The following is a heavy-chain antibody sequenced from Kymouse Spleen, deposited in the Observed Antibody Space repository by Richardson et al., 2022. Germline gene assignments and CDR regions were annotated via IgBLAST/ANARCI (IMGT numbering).Heavy chain of an antibody. J-gene: IGHJ4*02. D-gene: IGHD3-10*01. CDR1: GGSFSGYY. Sequence: QVQLQQWGAGLLKPSETLSLTCAVYGGSFSGYYWSWIRQPPGKGLEWIGEINHSGSTNYNPSLKSRVTISVDTSKNQFSLKLSSVTAADTAVYYCARGELLWFGELLGSTLTTGAREPWSPSPQ. CDR2: INHSGST. V-gene: IGHV4-34*01. CDR3: ARGELLWFGELLGSTLTT.